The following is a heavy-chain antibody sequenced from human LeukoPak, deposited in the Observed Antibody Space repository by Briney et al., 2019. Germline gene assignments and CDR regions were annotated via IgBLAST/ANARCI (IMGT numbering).Heavy chain of an antibody. D-gene: IGHD3-22*01. V-gene: IGHV1-2*02. CDR1: GYTFTDYY. CDR3: ARASYYYDSSGYPGYYFDY. J-gene: IGHJ4*02. CDR2: INPNSGGT. Sequence: ASVKVSCKASGYTFTDYYMHWVRQAPGQGLEWMGWINPNSGGTNYAQKFQGRVTTTRDTSTSTAYMELSRLRSDDTAVYYCARASYYYDSSGYPGYYFDYWGQGTLVTVSS.